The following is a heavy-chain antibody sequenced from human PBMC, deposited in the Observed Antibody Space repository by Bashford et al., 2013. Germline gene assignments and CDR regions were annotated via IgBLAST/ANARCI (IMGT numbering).Heavy chain of an antibody. CDR1: GYSFTSYW. D-gene: IGHD4-17*01. Sequence: GESLKISCKGSGYSFTSYWIGWVRQMPGKGLEWMGDIHPDDSDVRYSPTFSGQVTISVDKSINTAYLHWGSLKASDTATYYCARRVFGDYVFEFWGQGTLVTVSS. V-gene: IGHV5-51*01. J-gene: IGHJ1*01. CDR3: ARRVFGDYVFEF. CDR2: IHPDDSDV.